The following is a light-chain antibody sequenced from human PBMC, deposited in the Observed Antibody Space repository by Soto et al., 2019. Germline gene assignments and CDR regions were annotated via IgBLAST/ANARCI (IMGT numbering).Light chain of an antibody. Sequence: SVLTQPASVSASPGQSITISCTGTISDVGGYNYVSWYQQHPGKAPRLMIYDVSSRPSGVSYRFSGSKSGNTASLTISGLQAEDEADYYCSSYTSSNTRYVFGTGTKVTVL. CDR2: DVS. J-gene: IGLJ1*01. CDR1: ISDVGGYNY. CDR3: SSYTSSNTRYV. V-gene: IGLV2-14*01.